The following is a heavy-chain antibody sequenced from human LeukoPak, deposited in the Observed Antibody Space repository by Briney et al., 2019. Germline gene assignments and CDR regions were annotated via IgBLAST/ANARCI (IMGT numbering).Heavy chain of an antibody. Sequence: SETLSLTCTASGGSISSYYWSWIRQPPGKGLEWIGYIYYSGSTNYNPSLKSRVTISVDTSKNQLSLKLSSVTAADTAVYYCARGSYLLHGLDYWGQGTLVTVSS. CDR3: ARGSYLLHGLDY. CDR2: IYYSGST. D-gene: IGHD1-26*01. V-gene: IGHV4-59*01. J-gene: IGHJ4*02. CDR1: GGSISSYY.